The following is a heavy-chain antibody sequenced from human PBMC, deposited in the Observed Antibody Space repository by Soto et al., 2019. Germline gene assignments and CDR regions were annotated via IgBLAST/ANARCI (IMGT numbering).Heavy chain of an antibody. CDR2: ISGSGGST. J-gene: IGHJ5*02. D-gene: IGHD6-13*01. CDR1: GFTFSSYA. Sequence: GGSLRLSCAASGFTFSSYAMSWVRQAPGKGLEWVSAISGSGGSTYYADSVKGRFTISRDNSKNTLYLQMNSLRAEDTAVYYCAKDLVGQQLGENWFDPWGQGTLVTVSS. CDR3: AKDLVGQQLGENWFDP. V-gene: IGHV3-23*01.